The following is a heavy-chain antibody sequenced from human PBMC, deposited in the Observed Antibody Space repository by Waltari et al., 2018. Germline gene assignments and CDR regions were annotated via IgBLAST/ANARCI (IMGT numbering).Heavy chain of an antibody. V-gene: IGHV3-48*03. CDR3: ARDHYMDV. CDR2: ISYSGETI. Sequence: EVQLVESGGDLVQPGGSLRLSRAVSGFIFSGYEMSWVRQAPGKGLEWISYISYSGETIHYADSVQGRFTTSRDHSKNSLILQMDSLRAEDTAIYYCARDHYMDVWGKGTTVTVSS. J-gene: IGHJ6*03. CDR1: GFIFSGYE.